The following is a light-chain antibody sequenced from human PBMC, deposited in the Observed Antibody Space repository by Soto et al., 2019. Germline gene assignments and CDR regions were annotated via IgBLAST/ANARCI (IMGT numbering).Light chain of an antibody. CDR1: QGIRDN. CDR3: LQDYNFAPA. J-gene: IGKJ1*01. CDR2: AAS. V-gene: IGKV1-6*01. Sequence: AIQMTQSPSSLSAPVGDRVTITCRASQGIRDNLGWYQHKPGKAPQLLIYAASTLQSGVPPRFRVSRCGGYFMLGVSTLQPEDFPTYYCLQDYNFAPAVGQGAQVDIK.